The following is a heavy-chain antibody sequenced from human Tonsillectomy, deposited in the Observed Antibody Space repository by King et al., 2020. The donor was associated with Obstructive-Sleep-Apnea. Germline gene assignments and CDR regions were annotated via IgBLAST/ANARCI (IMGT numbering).Heavy chain of an antibody. Sequence: QLQESGPGLVKPSETLSLTCTVSGGSISSSSYYWGWIRQPPGKGLEWIGSIYYSGSTYYNPSLKSRVTISVDTSKNQSSLKLSSVTAADTAVDYCARDGRKAIDCSSSSCPSDYWGQGTLVTVSS. CDR1: GGSISSSSYY. J-gene: IGHJ4*02. V-gene: IGHV4-39*07. D-gene: IGHD2-2*01. CDR3: ARDGRKAIDCSSSSCPSDY. CDR2: IYYSGST.